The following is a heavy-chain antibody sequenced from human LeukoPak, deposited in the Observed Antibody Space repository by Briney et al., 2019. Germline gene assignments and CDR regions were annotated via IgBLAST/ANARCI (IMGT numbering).Heavy chain of an antibody. Sequence: PSETLSLTCTVSGGSIATYYWGWIRQPPGKGLEWIGYMSYSGGTIYNPSLMSRVTISVETSKNQFSLKLTSVTAADTAVYYCARHPHRSSTICRYHFDHWGRGTLVTVSS. J-gene: IGHJ4*02. D-gene: IGHD2-2*01. CDR1: GGSIATYY. V-gene: IGHV4-59*08. CDR2: MSYSGGT. CDR3: ARHPHRSSTICRYHFDH.